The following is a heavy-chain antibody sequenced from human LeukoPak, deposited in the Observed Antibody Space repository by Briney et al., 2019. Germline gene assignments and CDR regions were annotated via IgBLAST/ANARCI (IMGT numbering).Heavy chain of an antibody. CDR1: GLSFSAST. D-gene: IGHD4/OR15-4a*01. Sequence: PGGSLRLSCAASGLSFSASTMTWVRQAPGKGLEWVADITGTTFYTHYADSVKGRFTISRDNANYTLYLQMSSLRAEDTAIYYCAKYVANRNPGGMDVWGQGTTVTVSS. J-gene: IGHJ6*02. CDR3: AKYVANRNPGGMDV. V-gene: IGHV3-21*06. CDR2: ITGTTFYT.